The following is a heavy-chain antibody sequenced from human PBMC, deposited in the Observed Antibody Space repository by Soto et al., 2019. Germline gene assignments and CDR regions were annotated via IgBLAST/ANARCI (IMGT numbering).Heavy chain of an antibody. CDR3: AKEARYYYDSSGYYRPLGY. D-gene: IGHD3-22*01. Sequence: PGGSLRLSCAAPGFTFSSYAMSWVRQAPGKGLEWVSAISGSGGSTYYADSVKGRFTISRDNSKNTLYLQMNSLRAEDTAVYYCAKEARYYYDSSGYYRPLGYWGQGTLVTVSS. CDR1: GFTFSSYA. J-gene: IGHJ4*02. CDR2: ISGSGGST. V-gene: IGHV3-23*01.